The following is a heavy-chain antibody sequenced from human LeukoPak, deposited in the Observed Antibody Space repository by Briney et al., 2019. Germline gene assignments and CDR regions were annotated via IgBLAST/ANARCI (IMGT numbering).Heavy chain of an antibody. D-gene: IGHD3-10*01. CDR1: GFTFSSYW. CDR3: ARDYPSRSLLWFGELPVNGMDV. J-gene: IGHJ6*02. CDR2: IKQDGSEK. Sequence: PGGSLRLSCAASGFTFSSYWMSWVRQAPGKGLEWVANIKQDGSEKYYVDSVKGRFTISRDNAKNSLYLQMNSLRAEDTAVYYCARDYPSRSLLWFGELPVNGMDVWGQGTTVTVSS. V-gene: IGHV3-7*01.